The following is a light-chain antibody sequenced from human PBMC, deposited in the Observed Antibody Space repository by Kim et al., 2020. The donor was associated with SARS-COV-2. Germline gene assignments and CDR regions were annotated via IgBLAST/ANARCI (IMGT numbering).Light chain of an antibody. Sequence: SPGERATRSCRASQSVTGSYLAWYQQKPGQAPRLLIYDASRRATGIPGRFSGSGSGTDFTLTISRLEPEDFALYYCQQHGTSPITFGQGTRLEIK. CDR1: QSVTGSY. CDR2: DAS. CDR3: QQHGTSPIT. J-gene: IGKJ5*01. V-gene: IGKV3-20*01.